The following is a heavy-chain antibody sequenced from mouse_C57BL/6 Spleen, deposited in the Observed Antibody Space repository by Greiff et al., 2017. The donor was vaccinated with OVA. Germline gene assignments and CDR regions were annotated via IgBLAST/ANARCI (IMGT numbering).Heavy chain of an antibody. CDR1: GYAFSSYW. CDR2: IYPGDGDT. Sequence: VQLQESGAELVKPGASVKISCKASGYAFSSYWMNWVKQRPGKGLEWIGQIYPGDGDTNYNGKFTGKATLTADKSSSTAYMQLSSLTSEDSAVYFCARPITTVVDYAMDYWGQGTSVTVSS. J-gene: IGHJ4*01. V-gene: IGHV1-80*01. D-gene: IGHD1-1*01. CDR3: ARPITTVVDYAMDY.